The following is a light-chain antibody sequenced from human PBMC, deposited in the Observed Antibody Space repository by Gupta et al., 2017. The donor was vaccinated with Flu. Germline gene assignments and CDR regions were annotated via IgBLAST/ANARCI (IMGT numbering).Light chain of an antibody. Sequence: DIVMTQSPDSLAVSLGERAMINCKSSQSVFYSFNNKTYLAWYQQKPGQPPKVLIYWASTRESGVPDRFSGRGSGKDFTLTISSLQAEDVAVYYCQQDDSTPMTFGQGSKVEIK. J-gene: IGKJ1*01. CDR2: WAS. CDR3: QQDDSTPMT. CDR1: QSVFYSFNNKTY. V-gene: IGKV4-1*01.